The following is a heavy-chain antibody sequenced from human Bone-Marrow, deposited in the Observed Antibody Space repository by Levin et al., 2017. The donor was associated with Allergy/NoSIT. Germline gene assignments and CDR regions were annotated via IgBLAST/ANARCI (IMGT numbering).Heavy chain of an antibody. J-gene: IGHJ4*02. D-gene: IGHD1-1*01. Sequence: GGSLRLSCAASGFTFSSYAMHWVRQAPGKGLEWVAVISYDGSNKYYADSVKGRFTISRDNSKNTLYLQMNSLRAEDTAVYYCARDIVRYNWNDVGADYWGQGTLVTVSS. CDR2: ISYDGSNK. V-gene: IGHV3-30-3*01. CDR1: GFTFSSYA. CDR3: ARDIVRYNWNDVGADY.